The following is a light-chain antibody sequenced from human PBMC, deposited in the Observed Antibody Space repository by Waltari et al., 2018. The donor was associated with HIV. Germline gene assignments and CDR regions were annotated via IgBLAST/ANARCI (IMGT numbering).Light chain of an antibody. Sequence: TQPPSVSVPSGQTASIPCSGEKLADKFPCWYQKKPGKPPILLVYQGSRRPSGIPERFSASKSDNTATLTIRGAQPLDEADYFCQAWDANHAVFGGGTTLTVL. CDR1: KLADKF. CDR3: QAWDANHAV. V-gene: IGLV3-1*01. CDR2: QGS. J-gene: IGLJ2*01.